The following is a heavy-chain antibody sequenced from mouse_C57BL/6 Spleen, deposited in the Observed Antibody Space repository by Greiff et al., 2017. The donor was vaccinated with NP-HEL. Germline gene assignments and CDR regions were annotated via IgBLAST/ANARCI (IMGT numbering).Heavy chain of an antibody. Sequence: VQLQQSGPVLVKPGASVKMSCKASGYTFTDYYMNWVKQSHGKSLEWIGVINPYNGGTSYNQKFKGKATLTVDKSSSTAYMELDSLTSEDSAVYYCARGEGAYYGSSYWGQGTTLTVSS. D-gene: IGHD1-1*01. CDR3: ARGEGAYYGSSY. CDR2: INPYNGGT. J-gene: IGHJ2*01. V-gene: IGHV1-19*01. CDR1: GYTFTDYY.